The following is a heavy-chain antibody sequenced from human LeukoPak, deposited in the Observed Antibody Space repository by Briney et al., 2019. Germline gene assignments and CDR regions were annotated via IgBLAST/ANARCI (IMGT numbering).Heavy chain of an antibody. CDR2: INGSGGST. V-gene: IGHV3-23*01. CDR3: ANDGAYYDSSTDAFDI. Sequence: PGGSLRLSCAASGFTFSSNGMSWVRQAPGKGLEGVSAINGSGGSTYYADSVKVRFIISRDNSKTSMYLQMNSLRAEDTAVYYCANDGAYYDSSTDAFDIWGQGTMVTVSS. J-gene: IGHJ3*02. CDR1: GFTFSSNG. D-gene: IGHD3-22*01.